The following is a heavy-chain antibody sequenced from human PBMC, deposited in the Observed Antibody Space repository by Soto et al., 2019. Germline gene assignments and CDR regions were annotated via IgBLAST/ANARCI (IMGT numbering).Heavy chain of an antibody. CDR2: IVVGSGNT. CDR3: AAGRPPGYSNYVPDYYYYGMDV. Sequence: SVKVSCKASGFTFTSSAVQWVRQARGQRLEWIGWIVVGSGNTNYAQKFQERVTITRDMSTSTAYMELSSLRSEDTAVYYCAAGRPPGYSNYVPDYYYYGMDVWGQGTTVTVSS. V-gene: IGHV1-58*01. J-gene: IGHJ6*02. CDR1: GFTFTSSA. D-gene: IGHD4-4*01.